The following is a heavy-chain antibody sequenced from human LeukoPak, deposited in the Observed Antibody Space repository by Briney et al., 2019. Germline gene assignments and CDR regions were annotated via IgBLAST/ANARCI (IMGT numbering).Heavy chain of an antibody. V-gene: IGHV1-18*01. J-gene: IGHJ4*02. Sequence: ASVKVSCKASGYTFSNYGISWVRQAPGQGLEWMGWISAYNGNTYYEQKFQGRVTMTTDTPTNTAHMELRSLRSDDTAVYYCARVKGIVVVPLALDYWGQGTLVTVSS. D-gene: IGHD2-2*01. CDR1: GYTFSNYG. CDR2: ISAYNGNT. CDR3: ARVKGIVVVPLALDY.